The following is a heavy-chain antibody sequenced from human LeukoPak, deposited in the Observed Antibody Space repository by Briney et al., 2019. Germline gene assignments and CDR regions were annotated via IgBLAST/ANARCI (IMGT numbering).Heavy chain of an antibody. CDR3: ARAIVGPNVDYFDY. Sequence: GGSLRLSCAASGFTVSSNYMSWVRQAPGKGLEWVSVINSGGSTFYTDSVKGRFTISRDNYKNTLHLEMNSLRAEDTAVYYCARAIVGPNVDYFDYWGQGTLVTVSS. CDR1: GFTVSSNY. J-gene: IGHJ4*02. D-gene: IGHD1-26*01. V-gene: IGHV3-53*01. CDR2: INSGGST.